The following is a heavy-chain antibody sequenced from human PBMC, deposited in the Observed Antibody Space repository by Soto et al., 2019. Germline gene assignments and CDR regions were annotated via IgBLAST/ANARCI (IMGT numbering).Heavy chain of an antibody. D-gene: IGHD1-26*01. CDR3: GRTSIGKSATRGIDY. CDR1: GASIRSSDFY. V-gene: IGHV4-30-4*01. CDR2: IYYSESA. Sequence: QVQLQESGPGLVKPSQTLSLTCTVSGASIRSSDFYWTWVRQPPGKGLEWIGYIYYSESAYYNPSPKSRLAMSVDTSKNQFSVGLGSVTAADTAGYYCGRTSIGKSATRGIDYWGQGTLVTVSS. J-gene: IGHJ4*02.